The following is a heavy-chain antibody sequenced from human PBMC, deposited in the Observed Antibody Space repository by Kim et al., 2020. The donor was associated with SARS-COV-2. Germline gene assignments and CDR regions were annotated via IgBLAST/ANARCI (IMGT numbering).Heavy chain of an antibody. CDR2: ASLDGTA. J-gene: IGHJ4*02. CDR1: GFTFSNYD. Sequence: GGSLRLSCVGSGFTFSNYDMSWVRQAPGKGLEWVSVASLDGTADYADSVKGRFTSSRDNSKNTVYLQMASLRDGDTAVYYCAKHFVRTHDSWGQGTLVTVSS. CDR3: AKHFVRTHDS. D-gene: IGHD6-6*01. V-gene: IGHV3-23*01.